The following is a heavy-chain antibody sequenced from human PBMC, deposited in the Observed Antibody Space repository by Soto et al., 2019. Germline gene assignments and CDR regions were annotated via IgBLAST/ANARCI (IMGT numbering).Heavy chain of an antibody. CDR2: MNPNSGNT. CDR3: ARSVSHDAFDI. Sequence: QQATGKGLEWMGWMNPNSGNTGYAQKFQGRVTMTRNTSISTAYMELSSLRSEDTSVYYCARSVSHDAFDIWGQGTMVTVSS. J-gene: IGHJ3*02. V-gene: IGHV1-8*01.